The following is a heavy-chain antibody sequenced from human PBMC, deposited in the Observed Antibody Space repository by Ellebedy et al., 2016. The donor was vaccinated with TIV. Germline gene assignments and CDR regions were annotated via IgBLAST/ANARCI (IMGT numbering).Heavy chain of an antibody. CDR1: GGTFSSYA. J-gene: IGHJ5*02. D-gene: IGHD6-19*01. CDR3: ARVGYSSGRYNWFDP. V-gene: IGHV1-69*10. CDR2: IIPILGIA. Sequence: ASVKVSCKASGGTFSSYAISWVRQAPGQGLEWMGGIIPILGIANYAQKFQGRVTITADKSTSTAYMELSSLRSEDTAVYYCARVGYSSGRYNWFDPWGQGTLVTVSS.